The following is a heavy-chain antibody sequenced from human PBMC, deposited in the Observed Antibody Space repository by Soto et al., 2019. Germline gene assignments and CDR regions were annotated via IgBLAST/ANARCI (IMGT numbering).Heavy chain of an antibody. Sequence: QVQLVESGGGVVQPGRSLRLSCAASGFTFSTFAMHWVRQAPGKGLEWVAIISYGGDTKYYADSVTGRFAISRDNSKNTLYLQMNSLRAEDTAVYYCARDMGGDLTHFDYWGQETLVTVSS. V-gene: IGHV3-30*09. CDR1: GFTFSTFA. J-gene: IGHJ4*02. D-gene: IGHD4-17*01. CDR2: ISYGGDTK. CDR3: ARDMGGDLTHFDY.